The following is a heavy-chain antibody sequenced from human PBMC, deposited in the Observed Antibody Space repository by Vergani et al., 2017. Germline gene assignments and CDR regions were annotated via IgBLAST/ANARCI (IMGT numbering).Heavy chain of an antibody. V-gene: IGHV4-30-4*08. CDR2: IYYSGST. CDR3: ARYYDSWSGSSYGMDV. CDR1: GGSISSGGYY. D-gene: IGHD3-22*01. J-gene: IGHJ6*02. Sequence: QVQLQESGPGLVKPSQTLSLTCTVSGGSISSGGYYWSWIRQHPGKGLEWIGYIYYSGSTYYNPSLKSRLTFSVDTSKNQFSLKLSSVTAADTAVYYCARYYDSWSGSSYGMDVWGQGTTVTVSS.